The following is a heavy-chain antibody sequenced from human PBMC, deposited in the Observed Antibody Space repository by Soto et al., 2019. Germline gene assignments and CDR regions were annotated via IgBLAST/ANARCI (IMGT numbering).Heavy chain of an antibody. CDR2: INPSGGST. D-gene: IGHD1-26*01. J-gene: IGHJ6*02. V-gene: IGHV1-46*01. CDR3: GGSGDPYGMDF. Sequence: ASVKVSCKASGYTFTSYYMHWVRQAPGQGLEWMGIINPSGGSTSYAQKFQGRVTMTRDTSTSTVYMELSSLRSEDTAVYYCGGSGDPYGMDFWGQGTTVTVSS. CDR1: GYTFTSYY.